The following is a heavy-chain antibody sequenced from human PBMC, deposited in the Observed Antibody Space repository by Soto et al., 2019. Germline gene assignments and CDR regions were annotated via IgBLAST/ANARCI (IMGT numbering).Heavy chain of an antibody. D-gene: IGHD5-18*01. Sequence: AASVKVSCKASGGTFYTYTFSWVRQAPGQGLERMGSITPIYPTTNYAEKFQGRLTVTADGSTNTAYMELNSLTSEDTAVYYCARIPRYSFPTSDDLDSWGQGTLVTVSS. CDR3: ARIPRYSFPTSDDLDS. CDR2: ITPIYPTT. CDR1: GGTFYTYT. J-gene: IGHJ4*02. V-gene: IGHV1-69*13.